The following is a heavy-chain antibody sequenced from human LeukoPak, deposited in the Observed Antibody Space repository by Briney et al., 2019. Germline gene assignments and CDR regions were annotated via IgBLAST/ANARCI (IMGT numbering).Heavy chain of an antibody. V-gene: IGHV4-59*01. CDR2: IYYSGST. Sequence: SETLSLTCTVSGGSISSYYWSWIRQPPGKGLEWIGYIYYSGSTNYNPSLKSRVTISVDTSKNQFSLKLSSVTAADTAVYYCARVSYGSGRARGSNWFDPWGQGTLVTVSS. J-gene: IGHJ5*02. D-gene: IGHD3-10*01. CDR1: GGSISSYY. CDR3: ARVSYGSGRARGSNWFDP.